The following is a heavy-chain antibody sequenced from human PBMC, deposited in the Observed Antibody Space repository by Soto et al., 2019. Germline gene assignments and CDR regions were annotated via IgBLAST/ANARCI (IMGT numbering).Heavy chain of an antibody. V-gene: IGHV3-30-3*01. D-gene: IGHD6-13*01. CDR2: ISYDGSNK. Sequence: QVQLVESGGGVVQPGRSLRLSCAASGFTFSSYAMHWVRQAPGKGLEWVAVISYDGSNKYYADSVKGRFTISRDNSKNTLYLQMNSLRAEDTAVYYCXXXXPVXXQQPPRAVLGYYYX. CDR1: GFTFSSYA. J-gene: IGHJ6*01. CDR3: XXXXPVXXQQPPRAVLGYYYX.